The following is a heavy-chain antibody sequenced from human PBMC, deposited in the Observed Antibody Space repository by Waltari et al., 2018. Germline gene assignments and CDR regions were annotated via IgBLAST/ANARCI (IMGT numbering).Heavy chain of an antibody. D-gene: IGHD6-19*01. V-gene: IGHV1-8*01. CDR2: MNPNSGNI. Sequence: QVQLVQSGAEVKKPGASVQVSCKASGYTFTSYDINWVRQATGQGPEWMGWMNPNSGNIGYAQKFQGRVTMTRNTSISTAYMELSSLRSEDTAVYYCARKGRNSSGWFPFDIWGQGTMVTVSS. CDR1: GYTFTSYD. J-gene: IGHJ3*02. CDR3: ARKGRNSSGWFPFDI.